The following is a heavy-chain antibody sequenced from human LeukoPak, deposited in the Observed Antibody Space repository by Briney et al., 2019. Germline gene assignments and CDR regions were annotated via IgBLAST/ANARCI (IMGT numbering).Heavy chain of an antibody. CDR2: TYYRSKLYN. D-gene: IGHD3-10*01. Sequence: ASQTLSLTCALSGDIVSSNSAAWNWIRQSPSRGLEWLGRTYYRSKLYNDYAVSVKSRITINPDTSKNQFSLQLNSVTPEDTAVYYCARGGIDYYGSGSHYYYYYYGMDVWGQGTTVTVSS. CDR3: ARGGIDYYGSGSHYYYYYYGMDV. V-gene: IGHV6-1*01. J-gene: IGHJ6*02. CDR1: GDIVSSNSAA.